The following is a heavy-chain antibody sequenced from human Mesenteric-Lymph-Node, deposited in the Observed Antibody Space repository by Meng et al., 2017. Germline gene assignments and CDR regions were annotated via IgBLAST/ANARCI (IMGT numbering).Heavy chain of an antibody. Sequence: SVKVSCKASGYTFTSYDINWVRQATGQGLEWMGGIIPIFGTANYAQKFQGRVTITADESTSTAYMELSSLRSEDTAVYYCARADDTGYCSSTSCYATLAYYGMDVWGQGTTVTVSS. CDR2: IIPIFGTA. D-gene: IGHD2-2*01. CDR3: ARADDTGYCSSTSCYATLAYYGMDV. J-gene: IGHJ6*02. CDR1: GYTFTSYD. V-gene: IGHV1-69*13.